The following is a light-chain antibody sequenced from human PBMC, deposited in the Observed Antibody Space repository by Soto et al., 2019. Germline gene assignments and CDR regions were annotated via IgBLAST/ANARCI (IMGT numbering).Light chain of an antibody. CDR3: QSYDNSLSGVL. CDR1: SSDVGGYIY. J-gene: IGLJ2*01. Sequence: QSALTQPPSASGSPGQSVTISCTGTSSDVGGYIYVSWYQHHPGKAPKLMIYEVSKRPSGVPDRFSGSKSGNTASLAITGLQAEDEADYYCQSYDNSLSGVLFGGGTKLTVL. CDR2: EVS. V-gene: IGLV2-8*01.